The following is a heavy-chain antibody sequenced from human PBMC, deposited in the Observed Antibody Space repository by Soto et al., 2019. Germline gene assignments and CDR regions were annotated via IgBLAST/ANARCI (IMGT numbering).Heavy chain of an antibody. D-gene: IGHD2-2*01. CDR3: ARGERYCSSTSCYAAYYYYGMDV. V-gene: IGHV1-2*04. CDR1: GYTFTGYY. Sequence: QVPLVQSGAEVKKPGASVKVSCKASGYTFTGYYMHWVRQAPGQGLEWMGWINPNSGGTNYAQKFQGWVTMTRDTSISTAYMELSRLRSDDTAVYYCARGERYCSSTSCYAAYYYYGMDVWGQGTTVTVSS. CDR2: INPNSGGT. J-gene: IGHJ6*02.